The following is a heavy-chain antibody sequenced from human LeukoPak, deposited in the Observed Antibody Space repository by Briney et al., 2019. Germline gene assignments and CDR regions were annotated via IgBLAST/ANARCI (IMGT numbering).Heavy chain of an antibody. CDR3: ARLYSSTWYAYMDV. Sequence: SETLSLTCAVYGGSFSGYYWSWIRQPPGKGLEWIGEINHSGSTNYNPSLKSRVTISVDTSKNQFSLKLSSVTAADTAVYYCARLYSSTWYAYMDVWGKGTTVTVSS. D-gene: IGHD6-13*01. J-gene: IGHJ6*03. CDR2: INHSGST. CDR1: GGSFSGYY. V-gene: IGHV4-34*01.